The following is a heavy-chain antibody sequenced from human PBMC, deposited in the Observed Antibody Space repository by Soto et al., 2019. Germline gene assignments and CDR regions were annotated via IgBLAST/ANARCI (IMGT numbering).Heavy chain of an antibody. V-gene: IGHV5-51*01. CDR3: ARGYCTTTICDPWFDP. D-gene: IGHD2-2*01. CDR2: IYPGDSDT. Sequence: PGESLKISCTGVGYSFTSYWIGWVRQMPGKGLEWMGIIYPGDSDTRYSPSFQGQVTISADKSITTAYLQWSGLKASDTAMYYCARGYCTTTICDPWFDPWGQGTLVTVS. J-gene: IGHJ5*02. CDR1: GYSFTSYW.